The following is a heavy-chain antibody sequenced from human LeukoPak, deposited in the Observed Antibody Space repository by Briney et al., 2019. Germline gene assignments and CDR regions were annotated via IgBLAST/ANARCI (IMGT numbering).Heavy chain of an antibody. V-gene: IGHV3-23*01. CDR2: ISGSGGST. D-gene: IGHD3-9*01. J-gene: IGHJ4*02. Sequence: GGSLRLSCAASGFTFSSYGMSWVRQAPGEGLEWVSAISGSGGSTYYADSVKGRFTISRDNSKNTLYLQMNSLRAEDTAVYYCAKPRMNYDILTGYYEGYYFDYWGQGTLATVSS. CDR1: GFTFSSYG. CDR3: AKPRMNYDILTGYYEGYYFDY.